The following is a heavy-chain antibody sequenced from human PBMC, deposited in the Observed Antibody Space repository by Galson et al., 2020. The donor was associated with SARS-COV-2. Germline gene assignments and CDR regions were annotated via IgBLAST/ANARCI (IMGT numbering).Heavy chain of an antibody. J-gene: IGHJ1*01. V-gene: IGHV1-69*05. Sequence: ASVKVSCKASGGTFSSYAISWVRQAPGQGLEWMGGIIPIFGTANYAQKFQGRVTITTDESTSTAYMELSSLRSEDTAVYYCARDGFGYSSGWSTKYFQHWGQGTLVTVSS. D-gene: IGHD6-19*01. CDR3: ARDGFGYSSGWSTKYFQH. CDR1: GGTFSSYA. CDR2: IIPIFGTA.